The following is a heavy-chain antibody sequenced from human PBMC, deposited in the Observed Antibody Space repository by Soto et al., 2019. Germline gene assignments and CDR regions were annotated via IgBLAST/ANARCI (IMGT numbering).Heavy chain of an antibody. CDR3: ARGDYQYSIDY. CDR2: IYRTGNT. V-gene: IGHV4-30-2*01. D-gene: IGHD2-2*01. Sequence: SETLSLTCTVSGDSMTSGDYSWSWIRQPPGKGLEWLGYIYRTGNTHYSPSLKSRVSISQDRSKNQFSLELASVTAADTAVYYCARGDYQYSIDYWGQGTLVTVSS. J-gene: IGHJ4*02. CDR1: GDSMTSGDYS.